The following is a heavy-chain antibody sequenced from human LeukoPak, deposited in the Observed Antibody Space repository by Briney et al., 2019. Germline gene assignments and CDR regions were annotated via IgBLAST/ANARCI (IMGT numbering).Heavy chain of an antibody. V-gene: IGHV4-4*07. CDR2: IYTSGST. J-gene: IGHJ3*01. CDR3: ARAPIAAAGTGL. CDR1: GGSISRYY. Sequence: SETLSLTCTVSGGSISRYYWSWIRQPAGKGLEWIGSIYTSGSTNYNPSLKSRVTLSVDTSKNQFSLKLRSLTAADTAVYYCARAPIAAAGTGLWGQGTMVTVSS. D-gene: IGHD6-13*01.